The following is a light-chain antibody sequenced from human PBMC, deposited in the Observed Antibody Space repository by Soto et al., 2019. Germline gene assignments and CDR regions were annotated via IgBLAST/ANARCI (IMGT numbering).Light chain of an antibody. V-gene: IGKV3-20*01. CDR2: GAS. CDR3: QQYGSSRSSQVPGTTYT. Sequence: EIVLTQSPGTLSLSPGERATLSCRASQSVSSSYLAWYQQKPGQAPRLLIYGASSRATGIPDRFSGSGSGADFTLTISRLEPEDFAVYYCQQYGSSRSSQVPGTTYTFGQGTKLEIK. J-gene: IGKJ2*01. CDR1: QSVSSSY.